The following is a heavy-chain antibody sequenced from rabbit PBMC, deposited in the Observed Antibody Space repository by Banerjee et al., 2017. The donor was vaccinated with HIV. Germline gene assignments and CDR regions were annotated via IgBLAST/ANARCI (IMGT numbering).Heavy chain of an antibody. D-gene: IGHD1-1*01. Sequence: QEQLVESGGGLVTLGGSLKLSCKASGIDFSSYGISWVRQAPGKGLEWIAYIYPDYGSTDYATWAKGRFTISKTSSTTVTLQMTSLTAADTATYFCARDLTTSDGWWSFDLWGQGTLVTVS. V-gene: IGHV1S45*01. J-gene: IGHJ4*01. CDR3: ARDLTTSDGWWSFDL. CDR2: IYPDYGST. CDR1: GIDFSSYG.